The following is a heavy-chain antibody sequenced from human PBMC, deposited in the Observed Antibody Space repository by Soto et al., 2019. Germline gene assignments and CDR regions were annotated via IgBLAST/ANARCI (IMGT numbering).Heavy chain of an antibody. V-gene: IGHV1-18*01. CDR1: GYTFSNYG. CDR3: SRFIMVGGWFDPNYYHGMDV. D-gene: IGHD6-19*01. Sequence: QVQLVQSGAEVKKPGASVTVSCKTSGYTFSNYGINWVRQAPGQGLEWMGWISGYNGNTNYAQTGQGRVTMSTDTSTGTVYMELRSLKSDDTAIYYCSRFIMVGGWFDPNYYHGMDVWGQGTPVTVSS. CDR2: ISGYNGNT. J-gene: IGHJ6*02.